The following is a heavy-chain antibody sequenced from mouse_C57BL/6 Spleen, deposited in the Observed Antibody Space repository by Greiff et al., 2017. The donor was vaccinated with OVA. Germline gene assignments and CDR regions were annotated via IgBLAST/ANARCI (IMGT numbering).Heavy chain of an antibody. CDR3: ARQDYFDY. Sequence: EVQLQQSGPELVKPGASVKISCKASGYTFTDYYMNWVKQSHGKSLEWIGDINPNNGGTSYNQKFKGKATLTVDKSSSTAYMELRSLTSEDSAVYYSARQDYFDYWGQGTTLTVSA. J-gene: IGHJ2*01. CDR2: INPNNGGT. CDR1: GYTFTDYY. V-gene: IGHV1-26*01.